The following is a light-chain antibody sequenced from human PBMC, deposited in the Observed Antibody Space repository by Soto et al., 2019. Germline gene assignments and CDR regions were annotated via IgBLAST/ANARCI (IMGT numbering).Light chain of an antibody. Sequence: DIQMTQSPSSLSASVGDSVTITCRASQGIDNFLAWYQQRPGEPPKLLIYAASTLQLGVPSRFVGRGSGTDFTLTISSLQPEDVASYYCQKYDSAPWTFGRGTKVEI. CDR2: AAS. V-gene: IGKV1-27*01. J-gene: IGKJ1*01. CDR3: QKYDSAPWT. CDR1: QGIDNF.